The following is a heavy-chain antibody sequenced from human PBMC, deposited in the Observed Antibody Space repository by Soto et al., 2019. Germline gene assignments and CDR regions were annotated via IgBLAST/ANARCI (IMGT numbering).Heavy chain of an antibody. CDR3: AKGFCSSAKCYTYSYMDV. J-gene: IGHJ6*03. Sequence: EVQLVESGGTLVQPGRSLRLSCAASGFSFDEYAMHWVRQVPGKGLEWVSGVSWNRGTVGYGDSVKGRFTISRDNDKNSLYLQMNSLRAEDTAMYYCAKGFCSSAKCYTYSYMDVWGKGTAVPVSS. CDR2: VSWNRGTV. V-gene: IGHV3-9*01. CDR1: GFSFDEYA. D-gene: IGHD2-2*01.